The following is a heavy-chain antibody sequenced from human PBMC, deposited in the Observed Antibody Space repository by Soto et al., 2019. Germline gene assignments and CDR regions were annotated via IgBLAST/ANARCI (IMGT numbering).Heavy chain of an antibody. CDR3: ARQFDYESSGYYYVY. D-gene: IGHD3-22*01. CDR1: GGTFSRYT. J-gene: IGHJ4*02. Sequence: SVKVSCKASGGTFSRYTISWVRQAPGQGLEWMGGITPMFGTANYAQKFQGRVTIAADESTSTAYMELSSLRSEDTAVYYCARQFDYESSGYYYVYWGQGTVVTVSS. CDR2: ITPMFGTA. V-gene: IGHV1-69*13.